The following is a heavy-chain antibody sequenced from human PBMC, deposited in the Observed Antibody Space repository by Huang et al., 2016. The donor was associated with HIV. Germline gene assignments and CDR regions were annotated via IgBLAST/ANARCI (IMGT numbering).Heavy chain of an antibody. V-gene: IGHV3-23*01. CDR3: AKYSGNYEYFQH. CDR2: ITSNGNT. D-gene: IGHD1-26*01. CDR1: GFAFSTFG. J-gene: IGHJ1*01. Sequence: EVQLLESGGGLVQPGGSLRLSCAASGFAFSTFGMTWVRQAPGKGLEWVSGITSNGNTYYADSVKGRFTVSRDNSKDTLYFQRNSLRADDTAIYYCAKYSGNYEYFQHWGQGTLVSVSS.